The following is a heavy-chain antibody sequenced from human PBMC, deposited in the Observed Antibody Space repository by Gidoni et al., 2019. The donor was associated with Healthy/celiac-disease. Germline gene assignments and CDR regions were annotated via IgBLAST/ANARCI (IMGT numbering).Heavy chain of an antibody. CDR2: INHSGST. J-gene: IGHJ6*02. D-gene: IGHD3-10*01. Sequence: QVQLQQWGAGLLKPSETLSLTCAVYGGSFSGYYWSWIRQPPGKGLEWIGEINHSGSTNYNPSLKSRVTISVDTSKNQFSLKLSSVTAADTAVYYCARARGVRGVILYYYGMDVWGQGTTVTVSS. CDR1: GGSFSGYY. CDR3: ARARGVRGVILYYYGMDV. V-gene: IGHV4-34*01.